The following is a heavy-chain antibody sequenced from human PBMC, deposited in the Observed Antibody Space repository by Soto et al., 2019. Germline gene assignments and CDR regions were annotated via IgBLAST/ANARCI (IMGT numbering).Heavy chain of an antibody. V-gene: IGHV4-31*03. CDR1: GGSISSGGYY. J-gene: IGHJ3*02. D-gene: IGHD3-9*01. Sequence: SETLSLTCTVSGGSISSGGYYWSWIRQHPGKGLEWIGYIYYSGSTYYNPSLKSRVTISVDTSKNQFSLKLSSVTAADTAVYYCARGTYYDILTPEAYDIWVQGTMVTVSS. CDR2: IYYSGST. CDR3: ARGTYYDILTPEAYDI.